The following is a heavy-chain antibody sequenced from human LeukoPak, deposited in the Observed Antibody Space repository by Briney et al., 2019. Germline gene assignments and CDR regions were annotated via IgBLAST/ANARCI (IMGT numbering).Heavy chain of an antibody. Sequence: GGSLRLSCAASGFTFSSQGMHWVRQAPGKGLEWVAVIWYDGSNKYYADSVKGRFTISRDNSKNTLYLQMNSLGAEDTAVYYCARDTTIFGVVIINGYFDYWGQGTLVTVSS. CDR3: ARDTTIFGVVIINGYFDY. J-gene: IGHJ4*02. V-gene: IGHV3-33*01. D-gene: IGHD3-3*01. CDR2: IWYDGSNK. CDR1: GFTFSSQG.